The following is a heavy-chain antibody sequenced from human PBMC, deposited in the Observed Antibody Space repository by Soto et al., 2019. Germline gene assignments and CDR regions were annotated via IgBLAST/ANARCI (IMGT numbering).Heavy chain of an antibody. V-gene: IGHV4-59*01. D-gene: IGHD3-10*01. J-gene: IGHJ5*02. CDR1: DGSIRSYY. CDR3: ARGSPYYYGSGSQNWFDP. Sequence: SETLSLTCTVSDGSIRSYYWSWIRQPPGKGLEWIGYIYYSGSTNYNPSLKSRVTISVDTSKNQFSLKLSSVTAADTAVYYCARGSPYYYGSGSQNWFDPWGQGTLVTVSS. CDR2: IYYSGST.